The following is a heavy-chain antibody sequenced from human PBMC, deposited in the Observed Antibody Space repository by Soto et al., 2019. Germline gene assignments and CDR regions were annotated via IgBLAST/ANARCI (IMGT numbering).Heavy chain of an antibody. J-gene: IGHJ4*02. CDR3: ARGGERITMIVVVPATFDY. V-gene: IGHV1-18*01. Sequence: ASVKVSCKASGYTFTSYGISWVRRAPGQGLEWMGWISAYNGNTNYAQKLQGRVTMTTDTSTSTAYMELRSLRSDDTAVHYCARGGERITMIVVVPATFDYWGQGTLVTVSS. CDR2: ISAYNGNT. CDR1: GYTFTSYG. D-gene: IGHD3-22*01.